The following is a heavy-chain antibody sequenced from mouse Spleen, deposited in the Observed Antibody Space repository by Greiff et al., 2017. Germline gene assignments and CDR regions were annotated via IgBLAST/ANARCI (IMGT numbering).Heavy chain of an antibody. Sequence: VKLVESGPELVKPGASVKMSCKASGYTFTDYVISWVKQRTGQGLEWIGEIYPGSGSTYYNEKFKGKATLTADKSSNTAYMQLSSLTSEDSAVYFCARSYYGSEAYWGQGTLVTVSA. CDR1: GYTFTDYV. CDR3: ARSYYGSEAY. J-gene: IGHJ3*01. D-gene: IGHD1-1*01. CDR2: IYPGSGST. V-gene: IGHV1-77*01.